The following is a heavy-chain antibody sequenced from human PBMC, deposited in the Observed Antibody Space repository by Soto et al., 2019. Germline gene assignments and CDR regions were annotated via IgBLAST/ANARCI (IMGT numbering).Heavy chain of an antibody. Sequence: PGGSLRLSCAASGFTFSNAWMSWVRQAPGKGLEWVGRIKSKTDGGTTDYTAPVKGRFTISRDDSKNTLYLQMNSLKTEDTSVYYCTTDHRRTGTTEGWFDPWGQGTLVTVSS. D-gene: IGHD1-7*01. CDR1: GFTFSNAW. CDR2: IKSKTDGGTT. V-gene: IGHV3-15*01. CDR3: TTDHRRTGTTEGWFDP. J-gene: IGHJ5*02.